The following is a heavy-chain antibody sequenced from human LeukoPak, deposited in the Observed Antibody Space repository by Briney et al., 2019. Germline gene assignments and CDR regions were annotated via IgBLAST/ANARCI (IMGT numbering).Heavy chain of an antibody. J-gene: IGHJ4*02. CDR2: INAGNGNT. CDR1: GYTFTSYA. Sequence: ASVKVSCKAFGYTFTSYAMHWVRQAPGQRLEWMGWINAGNGNTKYSQKFQGRVTITRDTSASTAYMELSSLRSEDTAVYYCARDRSGYDRIPSYWGQGTLVTVSS. D-gene: IGHD5-12*01. CDR3: ARDRSGYDRIPSY. V-gene: IGHV1-3*01.